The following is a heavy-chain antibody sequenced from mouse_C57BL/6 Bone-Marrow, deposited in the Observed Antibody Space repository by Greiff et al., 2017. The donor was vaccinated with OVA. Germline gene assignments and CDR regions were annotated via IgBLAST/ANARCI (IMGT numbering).Heavy chain of an antibody. J-gene: IGHJ3*01. CDR1: GYTFTSYW. D-gene: IGHD2-3*01. V-gene: IGHV1-64*01. CDR2: IHPNSGSN. CDR3: ARVDGYYSFAY. Sequence: QVQLQQPGAELVKPGASVKLSCKASGYTFTSYWMHWVKQRPGKGLEWIGMIHPNSGSNNYNEKFKSKATLTVDKSSSTAYMQLSSLTSEDSAVYYCARVDGYYSFAYWGQGTLVTVSA.